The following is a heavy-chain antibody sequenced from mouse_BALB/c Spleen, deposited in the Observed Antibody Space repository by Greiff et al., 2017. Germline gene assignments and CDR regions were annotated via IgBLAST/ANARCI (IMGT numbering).Heavy chain of an antibody. CDR1: GFSLTGYG. J-gene: IGHJ4*01. D-gene: IGHD2-4*01. Sequence: QVQLQQSGPGLVAPSLSLSITCTVSGFSLTGYGVNWVRQPPGKGLEWLGMIWGDGSTDYNSALKSRLSISKDNSKSQVFLKMNSLQTDDTARYYCARDRGPYDYALAMDYWGQGTSVTVSS. CDR2: IWGDGST. CDR3: ARDRGPYDYALAMDY. V-gene: IGHV2-6-7*01.